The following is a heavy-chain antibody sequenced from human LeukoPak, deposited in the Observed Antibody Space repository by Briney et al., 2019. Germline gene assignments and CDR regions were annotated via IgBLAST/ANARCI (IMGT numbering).Heavy chain of an antibody. V-gene: IGHV3-23*01. D-gene: IGHD2-21*01. J-gene: IGHJ4*02. CDR1: GFTFSSYA. CDR2: IGGSGGST. CDR3: AKFLPTHIVVANYYFDY. Sequence: GGSLRLSCAASGFTFSSYAMSWVRQAPGKGLELVSAIGGSGGSTYYADSVKGRFTISRDNSKNTLYLQMNSLRAEDTAVYYCAKFLPTHIVVANYYFDYWGQRTLVTVSS.